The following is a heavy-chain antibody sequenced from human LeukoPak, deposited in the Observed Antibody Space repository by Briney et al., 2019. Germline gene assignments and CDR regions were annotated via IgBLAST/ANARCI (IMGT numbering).Heavy chain of an antibody. Sequence: SQTLSLTCTVSGGSVSSGGYYWSWIRQHPGTGLEWIGYIYYSGSTYYNPSLKSRVTISVDTSKNQFSLKLSSVTAADTAVYYCATDRMGYGDYGYWGQGTLVTVSS. CDR1: GGSVSSGGYY. CDR3: ATDRMGYGDYGY. D-gene: IGHD4-17*01. V-gene: IGHV4-31*03. CDR2: IYYSGST. J-gene: IGHJ4*02.